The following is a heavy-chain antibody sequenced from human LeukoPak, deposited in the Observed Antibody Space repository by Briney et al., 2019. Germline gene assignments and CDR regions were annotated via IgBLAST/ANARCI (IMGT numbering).Heavy chain of an antibody. Sequence: PSETLSLTCTVSGGSISSYYWSWIRQPPGKGLEWIGYIYYSGSTNYNPSLKSRVTISVDTSKNQFSLKLSSVTAADTAVYYCARDSLGSDAFDIWGQGTMVTVSS. V-gene: IGHV4-59*01. CDR2: IYYSGST. CDR3: ARDSLGSDAFDI. CDR1: GGSISSYY. D-gene: IGHD3-16*01. J-gene: IGHJ3*02.